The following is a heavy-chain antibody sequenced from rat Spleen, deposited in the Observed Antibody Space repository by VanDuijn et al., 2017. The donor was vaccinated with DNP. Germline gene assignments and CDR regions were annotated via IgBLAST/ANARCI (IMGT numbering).Heavy chain of an antibody. CDR2: IWAGGSV. CDR3: ARHTHAHYFDY. D-gene: IGHD1-9*01. J-gene: IGHJ2*01. CDR1: GFSLTNYG. V-gene: IGHV2-77*01. Sequence: QVQMKETGPGLVQTIQTLSVTCTVSGFSLTNYGVHWVRQPPGKSLVWMGTIWAGGSVNYNAAVQSRLSISRDTSKSQVFLKMNSLQSEDTGTYYCARHTHAHYFDYWGQGVMVTVSS.